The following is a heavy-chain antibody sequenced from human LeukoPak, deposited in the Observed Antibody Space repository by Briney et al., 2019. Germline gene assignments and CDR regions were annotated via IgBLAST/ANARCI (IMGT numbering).Heavy chain of an antibody. V-gene: IGHV3-30-3*01. J-gene: IGHJ3*01. D-gene: IGHD3-10*01. CDR2: ISYDGSNK. CDR1: GFTFSSYA. CDR3: ARANSYYYGSGSYS. Sequence: GGSLRLSCAASGFTFSSYAMHWVRQAPGKGLEWVAVISYDGSNKYYADSVKGRFTISRDNSKNTLYLQMNGLRAEDTAVYYCARANSYYYGSGSYSWGQGTMVTVSS.